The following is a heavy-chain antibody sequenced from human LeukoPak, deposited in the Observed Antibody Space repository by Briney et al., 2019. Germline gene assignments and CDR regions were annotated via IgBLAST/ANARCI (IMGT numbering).Heavy chain of an antibody. Sequence: QPGGSLRLSCAASGFTFSSYGMHWVRQAPGKGLEWVAVIWYDGSNKYYADSVKGRFTISRDNSKNTLYLQMNSLRAEDTAVYYCGKVYYDFWSGPSLGAFDIWGQGTILTVSS. CDR2: IWYDGSNK. D-gene: IGHD3-3*01. CDR3: GKVYYDFWSGPSLGAFDI. V-gene: IGHV3-30*02. J-gene: IGHJ3*02. CDR1: GFTFSSYG.